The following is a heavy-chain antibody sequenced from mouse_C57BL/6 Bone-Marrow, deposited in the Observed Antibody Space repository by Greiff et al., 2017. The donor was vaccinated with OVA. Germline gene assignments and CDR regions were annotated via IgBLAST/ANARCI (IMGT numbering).Heavy chain of an antibody. CDR2: IYPGSGST. Sequence: QVQLKQPGAELVKPGASVKMSCKASGYTFTSYWITWVKQRPGQGLEWIGDIYPGSGSTNYNEKFKSKATLTVDTSSSTAYMQLSSLTSEDSAVYYCAREGNDYDPAWFAYWGQGTLVTVSA. CDR3: AREGNDYDPAWFAY. J-gene: IGHJ3*01. CDR1: GYTFTSYW. D-gene: IGHD2-4*01. V-gene: IGHV1-55*01.